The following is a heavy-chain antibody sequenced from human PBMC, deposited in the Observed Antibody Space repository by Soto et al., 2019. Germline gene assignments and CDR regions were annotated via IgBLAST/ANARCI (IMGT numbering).Heavy chain of an antibody. J-gene: IGHJ5*02. Sequence: EVQLLESGGGLVQPGGSLTLSCAASGFTFSNYAMSWVRQAPGKGLEWVSAISGGGISTYYADSVRGRFTISRDHSRNTRYLRMNRLRAEDTAVYYCGRDAISMVRCTTNWFDPWGQGTLVTVSS. V-gene: IGHV3-23*01. D-gene: IGHD3-10*01. CDR1: GFTFSNYA. CDR3: GRDAISMVRCTTNWFDP. CDR2: ISGGGIST.